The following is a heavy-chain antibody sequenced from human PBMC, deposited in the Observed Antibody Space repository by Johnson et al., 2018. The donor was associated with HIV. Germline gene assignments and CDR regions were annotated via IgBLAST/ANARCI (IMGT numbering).Heavy chain of an antibody. D-gene: IGHD3-10*01. J-gene: IGHJ3*02. CDR2: ISYDGSNK. V-gene: IGHV3-30*18. CDR1: GFTVSSNY. CDR3: AKDSSFSYYYSDAFDI. Sequence: QVPLVESGGGLVQPGGSLRLSCAASGFTVSSNYMSWVRQAPGKGLAWVAVISYDGSNKYYADSVKGRFTISRDNSKNTLYLQMNSLRAEDTAVYYCAKDSSFSYYYSDAFDIWGQGTMVTVSS.